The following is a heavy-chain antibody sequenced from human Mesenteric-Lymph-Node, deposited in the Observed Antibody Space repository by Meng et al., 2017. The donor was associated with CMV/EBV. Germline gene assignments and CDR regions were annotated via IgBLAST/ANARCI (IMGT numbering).Heavy chain of an antibody. Sequence: GESLKISCSASGFTFTSYWMHWVRQAPGRGLVWVSRIATDGGSTVRADSVRGRFTISRDSAKSTVFLQMNSLRAEDTAVYYCGKDSRSIAGWYLDLWGRGTLVTVSS. CDR3: GKDSRSIAGWYLDL. J-gene: IGHJ2*01. CDR2: IATDGGST. CDR1: GFTFTSYW. D-gene: IGHD6-6*01. V-gene: IGHV3-74*01.